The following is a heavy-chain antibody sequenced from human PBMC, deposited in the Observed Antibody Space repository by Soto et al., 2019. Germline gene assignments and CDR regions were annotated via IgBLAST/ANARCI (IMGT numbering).Heavy chain of an antibody. CDR1: GGSISSGGYY. CDR3: ARDFGPSGDYGGGDGMDV. J-gene: IGHJ6*02. Sequence: QVQLQESGPGLVKPSQTLSLTCTVSGGSISSGGYYWSWIRQHPGKGLEWIGYIYYSGSTYYNPSLKSRVTISGDTSKNQFSRKLSSVTAADTAVYYCARDFGPSGDYGGGDGMDVWGQGTTVTVSS. V-gene: IGHV4-31*03. CDR2: IYYSGST. D-gene: IGHD4-17*01.